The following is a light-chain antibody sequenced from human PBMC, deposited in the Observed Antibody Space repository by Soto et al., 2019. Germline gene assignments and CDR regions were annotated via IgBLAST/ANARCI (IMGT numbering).Light chain of an antibody. CDR2: SNN. J-gene: IGLJ1*01. CDR3: AAWDDSLNGFYV. CDR1: SSNIGSNY. Sequence: QLVLTQPPSASGTPGQRVTISCSGSSSNIGSNYVYWYQQFPETAPKLLIYSNNQRPSGVPDRFSGSKSGTSASLAISGLQSEDEADYYCAAWDDSLNGFYVFGTGTKLTVL. V-gene: IGLV1-44*01.